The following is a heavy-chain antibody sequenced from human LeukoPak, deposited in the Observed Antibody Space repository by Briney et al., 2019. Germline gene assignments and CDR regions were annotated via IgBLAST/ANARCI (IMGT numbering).Heavy chain of an antibody. J-gene: IGHJ5*02. CDR1: GYTFTTYA. D-gene: IGHD2-8*02. CDR2: INADDGNT. V-gene: IGHV1-3*01. Sequence: VASVKVSCKTSGYTFTTYAIHWVRQAPGQRLEWMGLINADDGNTRYSQRFQGRVTITRDTSANTAYMELSSLRFEDTAVYYCAKALVSSWFDPWGQGTLVTVSS. CDR3: AKALVSSWFDP.